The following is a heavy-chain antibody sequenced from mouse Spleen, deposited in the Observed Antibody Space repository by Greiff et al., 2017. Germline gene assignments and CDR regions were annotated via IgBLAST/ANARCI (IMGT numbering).Heavy chain of an antibody. V-gene: IGHV3-6*01. Sequence: EVKLVESGPGLVKPSQSLSLTCSVTGYSITSGYFWNWIRQFPGNKLEWMGYISYDGSNNYNPSLKNRISITRDTSKNQFFLRLNSVTTEDTATYYCARDYYDGRGYFDYWGQGTTLTVSS. CDR3: ARDYYDGRGYFDY. D-gene: IGHD1-1*01. CDR2: ISYDGSN. J-gene: IGHJ2*01. CDR1: GYSITSGYF.